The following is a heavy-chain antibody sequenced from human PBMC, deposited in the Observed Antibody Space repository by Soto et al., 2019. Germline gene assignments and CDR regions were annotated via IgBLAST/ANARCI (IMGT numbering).Heavy chain of an antibody. D-gene: IGHD3-22*01. CDR2: INYNGNT. J-gene: IGHJ6*03. CDR1: GASISSHY. CDR3: AGGGSIVVATRRLMDV. Sequence: QVQLQESGPGLVKPSETLSLTGTVSGASISSHYWSWIRQAPGKGLEWIANINYNGNTNYNPSLKSRVTISVDTSKNQFSLTVISVTAADTAVYYCAGGGSIVVATRRLMDVWGRGTTVTVSS. V-gene: IGHV4-59*08.